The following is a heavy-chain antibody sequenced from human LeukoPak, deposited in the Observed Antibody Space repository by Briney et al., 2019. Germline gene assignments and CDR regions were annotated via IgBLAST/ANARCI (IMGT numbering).Heavy chain of an antibody. D-gene: IGHD5-18*01. Sequence: GESLKISCKGSGYSFSSYWIAWVRQMPGKGLEWMGIIYPADSDTRYSPSSQGQVTISADKSLSTAYLQLSSLKASDIAMYYCARSSYDWFDPWGQGTLVTVSS. CDR2: IYPADSDT. CDR1: GYSFSSYW. V-gene: IGHV5-51*01. J-gene: IGHJ5*02. CDR3: ARSSYDWFDP.